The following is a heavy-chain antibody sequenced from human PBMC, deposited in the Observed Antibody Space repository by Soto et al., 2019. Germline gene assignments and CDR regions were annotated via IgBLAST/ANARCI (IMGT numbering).Heavy chain of an antibody. D-gene: IGHD3-10*01. CDR2: IYYSGST. J-gene: IGHJ6*03. CDR3: ARDLGFGHHYYYYMDV. Sequence: SETLSLTCTVSGGSISISSYYWGWIRQPPRKGLEWIGSIYYSGSTYYKPSLKSRVTISVDTSKNQFSLKLSSVTAADTAVYYCARDLGFGHHYYYYMDVWGKGTTVTVSS. V-gene: IGHV4-39*07. CDR1: GGSISISSYY.